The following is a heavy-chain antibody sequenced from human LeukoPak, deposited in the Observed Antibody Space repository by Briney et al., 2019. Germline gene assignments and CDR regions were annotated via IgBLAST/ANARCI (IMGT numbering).Heavy chain of an antibody. CDR3: VLFGDYYHDAFDT. D-gene: IGHD4-17*01. CDR2: INPNSGGT. Sequence: ASVKVSCKASGYTFTGYYMHWVRQAPGQGLEWMGWINPNSGGTNYAQKFQGWVTMTRDTSISTAYMELSRLRSDDTAVYYCVLFGDYYHDAFDTWGQGTMVTVSS. J-gene: IGHJ3*02. CDR1: GYTFTGYY. V-gene: IGHV1-2*04.